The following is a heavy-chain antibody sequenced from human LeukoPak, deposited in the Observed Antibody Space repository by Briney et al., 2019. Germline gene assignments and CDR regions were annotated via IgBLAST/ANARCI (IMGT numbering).Heavy chain of an antibody. CDR3: ARASITMIVVVPLGFDY. D-gene: IGHD3-22*01. CDR1: GGSFSGYY. Sequence: PSETLSLTCAVYGGSFSGYYWSWIRQPPGKGLEWIGEINHSGSTNYNPSLKSRVTISVDTSKNQFSLKLSSVTAADTAVYYCARASITMIVVVPLGFDYWGQGTLVTVSS. CDR2: INHSGST. V-gene: IGHV4-34*01. J-gene: IGHJ4*02.